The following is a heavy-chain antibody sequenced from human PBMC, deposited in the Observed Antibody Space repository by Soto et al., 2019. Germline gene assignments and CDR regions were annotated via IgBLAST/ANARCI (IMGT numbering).Heavy chain of an antibody. CDR1: GGSISGYY. J-gene: IGHJ5*02. CDR3: AMTETTLYNWFDP. D-gene: IGHD3-16*01. Sequence: QVQLQESGPGLVKPSETLSLTCTVSGGSISGYYWSWIRQSPGKGLEWIGHIYYSGTTKYNPSLKSRVTMSPDTSKKQFSLRLNSVTAADTAVYYCAMTETTLYNWFDPWGQGTLVTVSS. CDR2: IYYSGTT. V-gene: IGHV4-59*12.